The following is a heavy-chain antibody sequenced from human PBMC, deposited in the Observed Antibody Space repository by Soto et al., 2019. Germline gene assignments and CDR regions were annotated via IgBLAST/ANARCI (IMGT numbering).Heavy chain of an antibody. D-gene: IGHD3-10*01. J-gene: IGHJ1*01. Sequence: QVQLVQSGAEVKKPGASVKVSCKASGYTFTSYGISWVRQAPGQGLEWMGWISAYNGNTNYAQKLQGRVTMTTDTSTSTAYMELRSVRSDDTAVYYCARALYYYGSGSSEYFQHWGQGTLVTVSS. V-gene: IGHV1-18*01. CDR3: ARALYYYGSGSSEYFQH. CDR1: GYTFTSYG. CDR2: ISAYNGNT.